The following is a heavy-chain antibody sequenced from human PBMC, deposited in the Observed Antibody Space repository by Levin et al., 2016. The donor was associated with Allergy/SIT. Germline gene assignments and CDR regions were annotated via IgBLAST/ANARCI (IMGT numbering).Heavy chain of an antibody. CDR2: TRNKANSYTT. J-gene: IGHJ4*02. Sequence: GESLKISCAASGFTFSDHYMDWVRQAPGKGLEWVGRTRNKANSYTTEYAASVKGRFTISRDDSKNSLYLQMNSLKTEDTAVYYCARSPGSWFTRWEGYFDYWGQGTLVTVSS. CDR1: GFTFSDHY. V-gene: IGHV3-72*01. CDR3: ARSPGSWFTRWEGYFDY. D-gene: IGHD1-26*01.